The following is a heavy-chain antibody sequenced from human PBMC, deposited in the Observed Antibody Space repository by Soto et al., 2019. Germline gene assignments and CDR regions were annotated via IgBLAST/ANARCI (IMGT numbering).Heavy chain of an antibody. V-gene: IGHV1-3*01. CDR3: ARDTGDGTFEF. J-gene: IGHJ4*02. CDR1: GYTFSSYA. D-gene: IGHD7-27*01. Sequence: ASVKVSCKASGYTFSSYAMHWVRQAPGQRLEWMGWINAGYGNTKSSQKFQDRVTISRDTSASTAYMELTSLRSEDTAVYYCARDTGDGTFEFWGQGTLVTVSS. CDR2: INAGYGNT.